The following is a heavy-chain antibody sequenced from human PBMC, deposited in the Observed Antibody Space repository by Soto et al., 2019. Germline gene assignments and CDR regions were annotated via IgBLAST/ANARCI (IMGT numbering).Heavy chain of an antibody. J-gene: IGHJ5*02. D-gene: IGHD6-19*01. V-gene: IGHV1-8*01. CDR3: SRNRPRPILAVVPSYTCFDP. CDR1: GYTFTSYD. Sequence: QVQLVQSGAEVKKPGASLKVACKASGYTFTSYDINWVRQGTGQGLEWMGWMNPNRGNTGYAQKFQGRATMTRNTSITTAYMELSSLRSEDTAVYYCSRNRPRPILAVVPSYTCFDPCGQGPLVTVSS. CDR2: MNPNRGNT.